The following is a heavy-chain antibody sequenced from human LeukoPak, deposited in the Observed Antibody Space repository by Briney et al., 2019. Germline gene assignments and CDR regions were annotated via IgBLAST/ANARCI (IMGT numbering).Heavy chain of an antibody. V-gene: IGHV7-4-1*02. Sequence: ASVKVSCKASGYTFTSYAMNWVRQAPGQGLEWMGWINTNTGNPTYAQGFTGRFVFSSDTSVSTAYLQISSLKAEDTAVYYCARAQGGVVYYGMDVWGQGTTVTVSS. D-gene: IGHD2-8*01. CDR1: GYTFTSYA. CDR2: INTNTGNP. J-gene: IGHJ6*02. CDR3: ARAQGGVVYYGMDV.